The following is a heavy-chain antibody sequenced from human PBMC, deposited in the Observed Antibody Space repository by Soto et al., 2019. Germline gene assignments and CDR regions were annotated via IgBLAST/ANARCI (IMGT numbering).Heavy chain of an antibody. J-gene: IGHJ4*02. V-gene: IGHV4-59*08. D-gene: IGHD5-18*01. Sequence: TIPVTPTFEDRRVSKDCRSWLPQHPGKGLEWIGYIYYSGSTNYNPSLTSRVTISVDTSKNQFSLKLSSVTAADTAVYYCARHRYSYGVYFFEFWGKGTLVTVSS. CDR3: ARHRYSYGVYFFEF. CDR2: IYYSGST. CDR1: DRRVSKDC.